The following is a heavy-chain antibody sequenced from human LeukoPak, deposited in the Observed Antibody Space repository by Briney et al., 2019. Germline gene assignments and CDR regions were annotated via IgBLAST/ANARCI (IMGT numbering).Heavy chain of an antibody. CDR2: IWYDGSKK. V-gene: IGHV3-33*07. Sequence: GGSLRLSCATSGFTFSRHAIYWVRQAPGKGLEWVAVIWYDGSKKYYADSVKGRSTISRDNSKNTLYLEMNRLRAEDTAVYYCARDVSYNSLDYWGQGPLVTVSS. CDR1: GFTFSRHA. J-gene: IGHJ4*02. CDR3: ARDVSYNSLDY. D-gene: IGHD6-13*01.